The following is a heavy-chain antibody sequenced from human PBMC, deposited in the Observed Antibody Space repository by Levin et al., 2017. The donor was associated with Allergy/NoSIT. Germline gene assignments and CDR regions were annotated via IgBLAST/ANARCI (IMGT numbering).Heavy chain of an antibody. D-gene: IGHD3-9*01. V-gene: IGHV3-21*01. CDR1: GFTFSSYS. CDR3: ARDTPMTPPYYDILTGRSSAFDI. J-gene: IGHJ3*02. Sequence: PGGSLRLSCAASGFTFSSYSMNWVRQAPGKGLEWVSSISSSSSYIYYADSVKGRFTISRDNAKNSLYLQMNSLRAEDTAVYYCARDTPMTPPYYDILTGRSSAFDIWGQGTMVTVSS. CDR2: ISSSSSYI.